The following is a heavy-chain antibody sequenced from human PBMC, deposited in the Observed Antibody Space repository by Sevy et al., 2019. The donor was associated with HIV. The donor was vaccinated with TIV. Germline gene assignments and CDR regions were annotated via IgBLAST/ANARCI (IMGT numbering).Heavy chain of an antibody. CDR3: ARAYCSGGSCYSLAY. J-gene: IGHJ4*02. CDR2: ISPHNGDT. Sequence: ASVKVSCKASGYSFTTYRISWLRQAPGQGLEWMGWISPHNGDTNYVQNLQGRVTMITDTSTSTAYMELRSLRSDDTAVYYCARAYCSGGSCYSLAYWGQGTRVTVSS. CDR1: GYSFTTYR. D-gene: IGHD2-15*01. V-gene: IGHV1-18*01.